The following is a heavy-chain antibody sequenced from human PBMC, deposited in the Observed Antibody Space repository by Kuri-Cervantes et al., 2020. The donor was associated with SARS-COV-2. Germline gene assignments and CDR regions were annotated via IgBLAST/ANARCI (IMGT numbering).Heavy chain of an antibody. CDR2: IYSGGST. D-gene: IGHD2-15*01. V-gene: IGHV3-66*02. CDR1: GFTVSSNY. CDR3: AKDQHGIVVVVAAIDY. J-gene: IGHJ4*02. Sequence: ETLSLTCAASGFTVSSNYMSWVRQAPGKGLEWVSVIYSGGSTYYADSVKGRFTISRDNSKSTLYLQMNSLRAEDTAVYYCAKDQHGIVVVVAAIDYWGQGTLVTVSS.